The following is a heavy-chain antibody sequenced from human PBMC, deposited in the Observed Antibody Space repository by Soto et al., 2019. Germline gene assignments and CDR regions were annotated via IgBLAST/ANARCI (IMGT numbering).Heavy chain of an antibody. D-gene: IGHD1-26*01. Sequence: QPGGSLRLSCAASGFTFSSYAMSWVRQAPGKGLEWVSAISGSGGSTYYADSVKGRFTISRDNSKNTLYLQMNSLRAEDTAVYYCSNTFIVGGHRWFDPWGQGTLVTVSS. CDR2: ISGSGGST. CDR3: SNTFIVGGHRWFDP. J-gene: IGHJ5*02. V-gene: IGHV3-23*01. CDR1: GFTFSSYA.